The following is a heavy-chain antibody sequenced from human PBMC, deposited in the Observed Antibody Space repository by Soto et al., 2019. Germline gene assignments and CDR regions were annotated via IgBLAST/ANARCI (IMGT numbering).Heavy chain of an antibody. Sequence: GGSLRLSCAASGFSIGGYAMNWVRQAPEKGLEWVSAISGSAGTTYYADSVKGRFTVSRDNSKNTLYLQMNSLRANDTAVYYCANYFGPGLGSFDFCGPGTLVTVSS. V-gene: IGHV3-23*01. D-gene: IGHD1-1*01. CDR1: GFSIGGYA. CDR2: ISGSAGTT. J-gene: IGHJ4*02. CDR3: ANYFGPGLGSFDF.